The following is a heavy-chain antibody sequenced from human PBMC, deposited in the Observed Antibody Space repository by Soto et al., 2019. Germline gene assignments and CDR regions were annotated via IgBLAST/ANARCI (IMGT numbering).Heavy chain of an antibody. CDR2: ISYDGSNK. D-gene: IGHD1-1*01. J-gene: IGHJ6*02. V-gene: IGHV3-30*18. Sequence: PGGSLRLSCAASGFTFSSYGMHWVRQAPGKGLEWVAVISYDGSNKYYADSVKGRFTISRDNSKNTLYLQMNSLRAEDTAVYYCAKAQGTFYYYGMDVWGQGTTVTVSS. CDR3: AKAQGTFYYYGMDV. CDR1: GFTFSSYG.